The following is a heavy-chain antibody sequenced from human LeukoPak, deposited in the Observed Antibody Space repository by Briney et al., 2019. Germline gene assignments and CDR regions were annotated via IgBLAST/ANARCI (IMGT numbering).Heavy chain of an antibody. CDR2: IRQDGSEK. V-gene: IGHV3-7*03. Sequence: PGGSLRLSCAASGLTFSSYWMSWVRQAPGKGLEWVANIRQDGSEKYYVDSVKGRFTISRDNAKNSLYLQMNSLRAEDTAVYYCARGLLWSYWGQGTLVTVSS. CDR1: GLTFSSYW. J-gene: IGHJ4*02. CDR3: ARGLLWSY. D-gene: IGHD3-10*01.